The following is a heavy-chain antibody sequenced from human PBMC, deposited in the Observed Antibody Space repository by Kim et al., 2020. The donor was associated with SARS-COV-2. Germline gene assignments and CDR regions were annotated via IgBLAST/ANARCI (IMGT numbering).Heavy chain of an antibody. CDR1: GGSIGGTSSY. CDR3: ARRGDTYSLDWYFHF. CDR2: IYYNGNT. V-gene: IGHV4-39*01. D-gene: IGHD5-18*01. Sequence: SETLSLTCTVSGGSIGGTSSYWGWIRQAPGKGLEWIGNIYYNGNTYYNPSLKGRVTISVDTSTDQFSLSLYPATATDTAIYYCARRGDTYSLDWYFHFGG. J-gene: IGHJ2*01.